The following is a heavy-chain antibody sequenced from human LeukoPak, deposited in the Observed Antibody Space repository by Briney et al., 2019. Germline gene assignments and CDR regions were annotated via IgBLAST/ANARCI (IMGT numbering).Heavy chain of an antibody. V-gene: IGHV4-4*09. J-gene: IGHJ4*02. CDR3: AGVYSSSSDSTSGYFDY. Sequence: PSETLSLTCTVSGGSISSYFLTWIRQPPGKGREAIGDIYIRGSTNYNPSLKSRVTISVDTSKTQFSLKLSSVTAADTAVYYCAGVYSSSSDSTSGYFDYWGQGTLVTVSS. D-gene: IGHD6-6*01. CDR2: IYIRGST. CDR1: GGSISSYF.